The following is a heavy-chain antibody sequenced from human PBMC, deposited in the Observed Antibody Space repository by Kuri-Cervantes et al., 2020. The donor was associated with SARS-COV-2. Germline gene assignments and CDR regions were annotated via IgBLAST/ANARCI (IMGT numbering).Heavy chain of an antibody. CDR1: GFTFDDYG. CDR3: AREALYCGGDCYSRGLGWFDP. D-gene: IGHD2-21*01. Sequence: GESLKISCAASGFTFDDYGMSWVRQAPGKGLEWVSGINWNGGSTGYADSVKGRFTISRGNAKNSLYLQMNSLRAEDTALYYCAREALYCGGDCYSRGLGWFDPWGQGTLVTVSS. V-gene: IGHV3-20*04. J-gene: IGHJ5*02. CDR2: INWNGGST.